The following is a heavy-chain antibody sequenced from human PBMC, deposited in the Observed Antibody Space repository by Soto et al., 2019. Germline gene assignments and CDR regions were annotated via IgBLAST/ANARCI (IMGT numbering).Heavy chain of an antibody. CDR3: ARVQGGGGAMVHNY. D-gene: IGHD5-18*01. V-gene: IGHV4-30-4*01. J-gene: IGHJ4*02. CDR1: GGSISSDDYY. Sequence: QVQLQESGPGPVKPSQTLYLTCTVSGGSISSDDYYWSWIRQPPGKGLEWIGYIYYSGSTYYNPSLKSRVTISVDTSKNQFSLKLSSVTAADTAVYYCARVQGGGGAMVHNYWGQGTLVTVSS. CDR2: IYYSGST.